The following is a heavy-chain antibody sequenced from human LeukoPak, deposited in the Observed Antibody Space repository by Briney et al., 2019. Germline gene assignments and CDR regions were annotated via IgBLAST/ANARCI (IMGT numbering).Heavy chain of an antibody. CDR1: GGSISSYY. J-gene: IGHJ4*02. Sequence: SETLSLTCTVSGGSISSYYWSWIRQPAGKGLEWIGRIYTSGSTNYNPSLKSRVTMSVDTSKNQFSLKLSSVTAADTAVYYCARGHGSGSYSHFDYWGQGTLVTVSS. D-gene: IGHD3-10*01. CDR2: IYTSGST. V-gene: IGHV4-4*07. CDR3: ARGHGSGSYSHFDY.